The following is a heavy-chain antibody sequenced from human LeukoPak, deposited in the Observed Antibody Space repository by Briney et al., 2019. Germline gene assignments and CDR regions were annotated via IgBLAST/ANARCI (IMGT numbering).Heavy chain of an antibody. CDR1: GFTFGSYS. V-gene: IGHV3-21*01. J-gene: IGHJ4*02. CDR3: ASASMTTVTSDFDY. Sequence: GGSLRLSCAASGFTFGSYSMNWVRQAPGKGLEWVSSISSSSSYIYYADSVKGRFTISRDNAKNSLYLQMNSLRAEDTAVYYCASASMTTVTSDFDYWGQGTLITVSS. CDR2: ISSSSSYI. D-gene: IGHD4-11*01.